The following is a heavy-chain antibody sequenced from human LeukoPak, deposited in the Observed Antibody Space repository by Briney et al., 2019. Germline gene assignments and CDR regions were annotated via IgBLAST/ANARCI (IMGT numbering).Heavy chain of an antibody. V-gene: IGHV4-39*01. D-gene: IGHD5-18*01. CDR3: VRHPRGGYSNGFDGFDI. Sequence: SETLSLTCTVSGGSIRDSSDYGGSIRQPPGKGLEWIGSISYSGSTYYNPYLKNQVTISVDTSKNQFSLTLISVTAADTAVYYCVRHPRGGYSNGFDGFDIWGQGTMVTVSS. CDR2: ISYSGST. CDR1: GGSIRDSSDY. J-gene: IGHJ3*02.